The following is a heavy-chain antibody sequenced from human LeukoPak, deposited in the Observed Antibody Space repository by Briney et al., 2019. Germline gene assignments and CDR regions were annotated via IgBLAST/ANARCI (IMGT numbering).Heavy chain of an antibody. D-gene: IGHD6-6*01. CDR3: ARGYSSSSYYYYYIDV. J-gene: IGHJ6*03. CDR2: MNPNSGDT. Sequence: GASVKVSCKASGYTFTSYEINWVRQATGQGLEWMGWMNPNSGDTDYAQKFQGRVTMTRNTSISTAYMELNSLRSEDTAVYYWARGYSSSSYYYYYIDVWGKGTTVTVSS. CDR1: GYTFTSYE. V-gene: IGHV1-8*01.